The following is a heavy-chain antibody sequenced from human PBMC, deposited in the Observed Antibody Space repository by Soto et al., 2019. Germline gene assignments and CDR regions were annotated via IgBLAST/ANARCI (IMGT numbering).Heavy chain of an antibody. V-gene: IGHV4-4*02. CDR1: GGSISSSNW. D-gene: IGHD3-10*01. J-gene: IGHJ6*02. Sequence: SETLSLTCAVSGGSISSSNWWSWVRQPPGKGLEWIGEIYHSGSTNYNPSLKSRVTISVDKSKNQFSLKLSSVTAADTAVYYCAKKVADYSGPGSRSPNYHYYGLDVWGQGTTVTVSS. CDR2: IYHSGST. CDR3: AKKVADYSGPGSRSPNYHYYGLDV.